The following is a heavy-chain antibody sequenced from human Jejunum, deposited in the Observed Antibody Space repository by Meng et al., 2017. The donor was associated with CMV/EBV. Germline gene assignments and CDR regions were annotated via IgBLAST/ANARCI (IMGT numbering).Heavy chain of an antibody. V-gene: IGHV1-46*01. CDR1: Y. CDR3: ARGSPPNSYDILTGFHYFFDY. CDR2: INPSGGST. J-gene: IGHJ4*02. D-gene: IGHD3-9*01. Sequence: YVHWVRQAPGQGLEWMEIINPSGGSTRYAQKLQDRVTMTRDTSASTVYMELSSLRSEDTAVYYCARGSPPNSYDILTGFHYFFDYWGQGTLVTVSS.